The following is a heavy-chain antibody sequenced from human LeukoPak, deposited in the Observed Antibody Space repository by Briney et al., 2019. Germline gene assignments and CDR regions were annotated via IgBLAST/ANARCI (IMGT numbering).Heavy chain of an antibody. CDR1: GFTFSDYY. J-gene: IGHJ1*01. CDR2: ISSSGSTI. D-gene: IGHD3-9*01. CDR3: ARDILTGSQSRFQH. V-gene: IGHV3-11*04. Sequence: GGSLRLSCAASGFTFSDYYMSWIRQAPGKGLEWVSYISSSGSTIYYADSVKGRFTISRDNAKNSLYLQMNSLRAEDTAVYYCARDILTGSQSRFQHWGQGTLVTVSS.